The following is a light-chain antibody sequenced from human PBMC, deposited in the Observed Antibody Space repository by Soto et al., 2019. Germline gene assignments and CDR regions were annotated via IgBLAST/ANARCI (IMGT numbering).Light chain of an antibody. J-gene: IGKJ4*02. CDR3: QQLNSYPRT. Sequence: IQLMECPSSLSASVGASVTVTFRASKGIGSSFGWYQQKPGKVPKVLIYGASTLQSGVPSRFSGSGSGTDFTLTISSLQPEDFASYYCQQLNSYPRTFRGGTQVDIK. CDR1: KGIGSS. V-gene: IGKV1-9*01. CDR2: GAS.